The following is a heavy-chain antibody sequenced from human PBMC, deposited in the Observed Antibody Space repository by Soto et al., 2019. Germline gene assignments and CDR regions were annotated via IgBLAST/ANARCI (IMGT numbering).Heavy chain of an antibody. V-gene: IGHV4-59*01. Sequence: PSETLSLTCTVSGDSISNFYWSWLRQPPGKGLEWIGSIYYSGSTNYNPSLKSRVTISVHTSKNQFSLRLSSVTAADTAVYYCARDRTQFDPWGQETLVTVSS. CDR3: ARDRTQFDP. J-gene: IGHJ5*02. CDR2: IYYSGST. CDR1: GDSISNFY.